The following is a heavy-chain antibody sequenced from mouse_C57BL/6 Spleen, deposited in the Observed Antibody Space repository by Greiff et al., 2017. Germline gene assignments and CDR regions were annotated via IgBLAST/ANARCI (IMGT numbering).Heavy chain of an antibody. CDR3: AMEITTVVATPYYFDY. CDR1: GYTFTSYW. V-gene: IGHV1-74*01. D-gene: IGHD1-1*01. Sequence: QVQLQQPGAELVKPGASVKVSCKASGYTFTSYWMHWVKQRPGQGLEWIGRIHPSDSDTNYNQKFKGKATLTVDKSSSTAYMQRSSLTSEDSAVYYCAMEITTVVATPYYFDYWGQGTTLTVSS. CDR2: IHPSDSDT. J-gene: IGHJ2*01.